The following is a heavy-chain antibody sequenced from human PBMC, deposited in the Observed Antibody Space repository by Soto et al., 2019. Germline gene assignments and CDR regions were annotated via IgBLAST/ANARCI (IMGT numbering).Heavy chain of an antibody. J-gene: IGHJ4*02. CDR1: GGSISTSGYF. CDR3: TRDFGDYRVDS. D-gene: IGHD2-21*01. V-gene: IGHV4-39*02. CDR2: IDSCGRP. Sequence: QLQLQESGPGVVKPSETLSLTCTVSGGSISTSGYFWGWIRQPPGKALEWIGSIDSCGRPHYNGRITVAPDTSRNTFSLRLSSVTAADTAVYFCTRDFGDYRVDSWGQGILVTVSS.